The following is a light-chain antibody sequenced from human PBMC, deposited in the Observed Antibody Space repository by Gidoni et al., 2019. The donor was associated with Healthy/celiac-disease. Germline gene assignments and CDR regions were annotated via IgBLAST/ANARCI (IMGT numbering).Light chain of an antibody. Sequence: EIVMTQSPATLSVSPGERATLSCRASQSVSTNLAWYQQKPGQAPRLLIYGASTRATGIPARFSGSGSGTEFTLTISSLQSEDFAVYYCQHYSNWPPPYTFGQGTKLEIK. CDR3: QHYSNWPPPYT. CDR2: GAS. V-gene: IGKV3-15*01. J-gene: IGKJ2*01. CDR1: QSVSTN.